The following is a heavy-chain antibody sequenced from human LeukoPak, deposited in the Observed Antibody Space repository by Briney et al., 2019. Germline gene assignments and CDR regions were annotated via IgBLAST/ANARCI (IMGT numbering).Heavy chain of an antibody. CDR3: ARYTYGYGFDI. CDR1: GYTSTSPD. Sequence: GASVKVSCKASGYTSTSPDINWVRQATGNGLEWLGWMKPRDNTGYAQKFQGRVTMTRDTSTNTAFMELSSLTSDDTAVYYCARYTYGYGFDIWGQGTMVTVSA. CDR2: MKPRDNT. D-gene: IGHD3-10*01. V-gene: IGHV1-8*01. J-gene: IGHJ3*02.